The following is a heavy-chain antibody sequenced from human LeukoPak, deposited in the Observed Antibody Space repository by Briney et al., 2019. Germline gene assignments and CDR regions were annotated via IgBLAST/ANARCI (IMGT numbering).Heavy chain of an antibody. CDR3: AKVVKYSYGLLFDY. CDR1: GFTFDDYA. V-gene: IGHV3-43*02. CDR2: ISGDGGST. D-gene: IGHD5-18*01. Sequence: GGSLRLSCAASGFTFDDYAMHWVRQAPGKGLEWVSLISGDGGSTYYADSVKGRFTISRDNSKNSLYLQMSSLRTEDTALYYCAKVVKYSYGLLFDYWGQGTLVTVSS. J-gene: IGHJ4*02.